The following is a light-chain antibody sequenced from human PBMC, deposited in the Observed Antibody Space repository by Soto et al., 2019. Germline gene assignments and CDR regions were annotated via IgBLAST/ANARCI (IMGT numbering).Light chain of an antibody. V-gene: IGKV2-28*01. CDR3: MQALQTPLT. J-gene: IGKJ4*01. CDR1: QSLLLRNGNNY. CDR2: LGS. Sequence: DIVMTQSPLSLTVTPGEPASISCRSSQSLLLRNGNNYLDWYLQKPGQSPRLLIYLGSTRASGVPDRFSGSGSGTDFILKISRVEAEDVGVYYCMQALQTPLTFGGGTKVEIK.